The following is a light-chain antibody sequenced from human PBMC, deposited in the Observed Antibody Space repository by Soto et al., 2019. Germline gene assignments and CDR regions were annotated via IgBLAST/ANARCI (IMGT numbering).Light chain of an antibody. CDR3: CSYAGSDTMI. V-gene: IGLV2-23*01. Sequence: QSALTQPASVSGSPGQSITISCTGTSSNVGSYDLVSWYQQHPGEAPKLMIYEGTKRPSGVSNRFSASKSANTASLTISGLQPEDAADYYCCSYAGSDTMIFGGGTKLTVL. CDR2: EGT. CDR1: SSNVGSYDL. J-gene: IGLJ2*01.